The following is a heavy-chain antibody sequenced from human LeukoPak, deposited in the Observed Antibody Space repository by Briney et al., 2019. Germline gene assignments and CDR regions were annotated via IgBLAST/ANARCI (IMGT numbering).Heavy chain of an antibody. J-gene: IGHJ4*02. D-gene: IGHD6-19*01. V-gene: IGHV3-23*01. CDR2: ISGSGAFT. CDR1: GFPFSTYA. Sequence: GGSLRLSCAASGFPFSTYAVSWVRQAPGRGLDWVSTISGSGAFTYYADSVKGRFTISRDNSKNTLSLQMNSLRAADTAVYYCAKAVASGRSFDYWGQGTLVTVSS. CDR3: AKAVASGRSFDY.